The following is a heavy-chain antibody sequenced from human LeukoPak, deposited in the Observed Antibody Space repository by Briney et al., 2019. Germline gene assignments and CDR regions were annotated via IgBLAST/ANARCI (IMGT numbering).Heavy chain of an antibody. CDR3: ARDRPKIGREFDY. J-gene: IGHJ4*02. D-gene: IGHD2-15*01. CDR1: GDSVSSNTAA. Sequence: SQTLSLTCAISGDSVSSNTAAWNWIRQTPSRGLEWLGRTYYRSKWYNEYAVSVKSRITINPDTPKNQFSLQLNSVTPEDTAVYYCARDRPKIGREFDYWGQGTLVTVSS. V-gene: IGHV6-1*01. CDR2: TYYRSKWYN.